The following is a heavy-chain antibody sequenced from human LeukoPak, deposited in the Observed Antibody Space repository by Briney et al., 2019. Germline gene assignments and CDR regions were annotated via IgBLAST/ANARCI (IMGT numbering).Heavy chain of an antibody. CDR3: ARALYCSSTSRRSCYFDY. CDR1: GFTFSSYA. CDR2: ISSSSSYI. V-gene: IGHV3-21*01. J-gene: IGHJ4*02. D-gene: IGHD2-2*01. Sequence: PGGSLRLSCAASGFTFSSYAMSWVRQAPGKGLEWVSSISSSSSYIYYADSVKGRFTISRDNAKNSLYLQMNSLRAEDTAVYYCARALYCSSTSRRSCYFDYWGQGTLVTVSS.